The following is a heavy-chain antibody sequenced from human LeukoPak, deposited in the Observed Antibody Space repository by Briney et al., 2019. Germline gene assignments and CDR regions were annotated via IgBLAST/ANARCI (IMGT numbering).Heavy chain of an antibody. V-gene: IGHV4-34*01. CDR1: GGSFSDYY. Sequence: SETLSLTCAVYGGSFSDYYWTWIRQPPGKGLEWIAEINHSGTTNYNPSLKSRLTISVDTSKNQFSLNLSSVTAADTAVYYCARAYCGGDCYSGGGYFDYWGQGTLVTVSS. CDR2: INHSGTT. CDR3: ARAYCGGDCYSGGGYFDY. J-gene: IGHJ4*02. D-gene: IGHD2-21*02.